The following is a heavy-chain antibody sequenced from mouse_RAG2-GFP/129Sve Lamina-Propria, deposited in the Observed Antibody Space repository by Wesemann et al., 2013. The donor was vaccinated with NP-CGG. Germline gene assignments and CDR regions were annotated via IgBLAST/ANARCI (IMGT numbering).Heavy chain of an antibody. CDR3: VYDYDY. Sequence: QVQLQQPGAELVKPGASVKLSCKASGYTFTSYWMHWVKQRPGQGLEWIGEIDPSDSYTYYNQKFKGKATLTVDKSSSTAYMQLSSLTSEDSAVYYCVYDYDYWGQGTTLTVSS. J-gene: IGHJ2*01. CDR2: IDPSDSYT. CDR1: GYTFTSYW. V-gene: IGHV1-69*02. D-gene: IGHD2-4*01.